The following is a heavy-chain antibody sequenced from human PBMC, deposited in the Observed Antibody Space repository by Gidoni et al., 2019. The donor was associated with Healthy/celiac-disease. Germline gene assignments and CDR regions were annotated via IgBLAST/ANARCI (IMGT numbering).Heavy chain of an antibody. CDR2: IWYDGSNK. Sequence: QVQLVESGGGVVQPGRSLRLSCAASVFTFSSYGMHWVRQAPGKGLEWVAVIWYDGSNKYYADSVKGRFTISRDNSKNTLYLQMNSLRAEDTAVYYCAREGHYYDSSGYYYVGGYYGMDVWGQGTTVTVSS. CDR3: AREGHYYDSSGYYYVGGYYGMDV. J-gene: IGHJ6*02. D-gene: IGHD3-22*01. CDR1: VFTFSSYG. V-gene: IGHV3-33*01.